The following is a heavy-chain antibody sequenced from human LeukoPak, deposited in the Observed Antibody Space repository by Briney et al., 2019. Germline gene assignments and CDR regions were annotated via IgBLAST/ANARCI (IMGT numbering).Heavy chain of an antibody. Sequence: GRSLRLSCAASGLTFSAYVMQEVGQAPGKGLECVAVISNDGNEKYYADSVKGRFSISRDNSKNTLYLQMSSLRTEDTAVYYCARDGGYTGGWTYGGEYNSGQGTLVTVSS. D-gene: IGHD2-8*02. V-gene: IGHV3-30*04. CDR2: ISNDGNEK. J-gene: IGHJ4*01. CDR1: GLTFSAYV. CDR3: ARDGGYTGGWTYGGEYN.